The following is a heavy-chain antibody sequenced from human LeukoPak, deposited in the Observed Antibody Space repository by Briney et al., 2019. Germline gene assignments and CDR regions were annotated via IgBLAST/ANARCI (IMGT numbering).Heavy chain of an antibody. CDR1: GGSISSGSYY. D-gene: IGHD5-12*01. V-gene: IGHV4-61*02. CDR2: IYTSGST. Sequence: PSETLSLTCTVSGGSISSGSYYWSWIRQPAGKGLEWIGRIYTSGSTNYNPSLKSRVTISVDTSKNQFSLKLSSVTAADTAVYYCAGGPRIVYSGYDYYYYYYMDVWGKGTTVTVSS. J-gene: IGHJ6*03. CDR3: AGGPRIVYSGYDYYYYYYMDV.